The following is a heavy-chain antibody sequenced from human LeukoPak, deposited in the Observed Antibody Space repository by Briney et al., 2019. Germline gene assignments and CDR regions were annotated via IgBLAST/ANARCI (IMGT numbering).Heavy chain of an antibody. CDR1: GYTFTGYY. D-gene: IGHD3-22*01. CDR2: INPNSGGT. J-gene: IGHJ4*02. V-gene: IGHV1-2*02. Sequence: ASVKVSCKASGYTFTGYYMHWVRQAPGQGLEWMGWINPNSGGTNYAQKFQGRVTMTRDTSISTAYMELSRLRSDDTAVYYCARNYYDSSGYTEAIDYWGQGTLVTVSS. CDR3: ARNYYDSSGYTEAIDY.